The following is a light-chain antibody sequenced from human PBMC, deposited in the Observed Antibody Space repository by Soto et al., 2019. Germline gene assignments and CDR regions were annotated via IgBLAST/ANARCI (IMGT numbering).Light chain of an antibody. Sequence: EIVLPQSPGTLSLSPGERATLSCRASQSVSSSFLAWYQQKPGQAPRLLIYGASSRATGIPDRFSGSGSGTDFTLTISGLEPEDFAVYYCQQYDSSPWTFGQGTRVEIK. CDR1: QSVSSSF. CDR3: QQYDSSPWT. J-gene: IGKJ1*01. V-gene: IGKV3-20*01. CDR2: GAS.